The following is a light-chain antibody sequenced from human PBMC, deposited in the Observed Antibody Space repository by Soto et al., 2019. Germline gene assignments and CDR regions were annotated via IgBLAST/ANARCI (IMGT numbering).Light chain of an antibody. CDR2: GAS. CDR1: QSVSSN. Sequence: EIVMTQSPSTLSLSPVGRATLSCRASQSVSSNLAWYQQKPGQAPRLLIYGASTRATGIPARFSGSGSGTEFTLTISSLQPEDFAVYYCQQYNNWLITFGQGTRLEIK. CDR3: QQYNNWLIT. J-gene: IGKJ5*01. V-gene: IGKV3-15*01.